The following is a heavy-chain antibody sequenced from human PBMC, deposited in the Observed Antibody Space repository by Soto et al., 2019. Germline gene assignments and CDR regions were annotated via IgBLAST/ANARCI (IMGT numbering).Heavy chain of an antibody. V-gene: IGHV3-30*04. CDR3: AREDCSGWCRYYYYGMDV. D-gene: IGHD6-19*01. J-gene: IGHJ6*02. Sequence: GGSLRLSCAASGFTFSSYAMHWVRQAPGKGLEWVAVISYDGSNKYYADSVKGRFTISRDNSKNTLYLQMNSLRAEDTAVYYCAREDCSGWCRYYYYGMDVWGQGTTVTVSS. CDR2: ISYDGSNK. CDR1: GFTFSSYA.